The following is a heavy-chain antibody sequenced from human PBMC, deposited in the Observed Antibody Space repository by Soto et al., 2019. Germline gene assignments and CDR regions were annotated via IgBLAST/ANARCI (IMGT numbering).Heavy chain of an antibody. CDR3: VNTRSTVIIPPT. D-gene: IGHD4-4*01. V-gene: IGHV3-64D*06. Sequence: PGGSLRLSCSASGFTFSSFSMHWVRQAPGKGLEYVAGIVSNGLGTYYADPVKGRFTISRDNSKDTLYLQMSSLRPEDTAVYYCVNTRSTVIIPPTWGQGTLVTVYS. CDR2: IVSNGLGT. J-gene: IGHJ5*02. CDR1: GFTFSSFS.